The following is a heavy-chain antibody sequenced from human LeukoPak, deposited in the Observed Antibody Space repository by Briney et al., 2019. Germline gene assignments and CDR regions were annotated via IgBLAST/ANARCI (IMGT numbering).Heavy chain of an antibody. Sequence: GASVKVSCKASGYTFTGYYMHWVRQAPGQGLEWMGWINPNSGGTNYAQKFQGRVTTTRDTSISTAYMELSRLRSDDTAVYYCARDLAAAGSFDYWGQGTLVTVSS. J-gene: IGHJ4*02. V-gene: IGHV1-2*02. CDR3: ARDLAAAGSFDY. CDR2: INPNSGGT. D-gene: IGHD6-13*01. CDR1: GYTFTGYY.